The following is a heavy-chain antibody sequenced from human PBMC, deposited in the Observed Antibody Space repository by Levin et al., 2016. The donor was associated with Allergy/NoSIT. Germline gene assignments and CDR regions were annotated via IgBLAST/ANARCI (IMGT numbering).Heavy chain of an antibody. Sequence: GESLKISCAASGFSFSDYYMTWIRQAPGKGLEWVSYISGSGSTIYYADSVKGRFTISRDTSKNTLYLQMNSLRAEDTALYYCTNTNRDIATPGTIDWGQGTLVTVSS. CDR1: GFSFSDYY. CDR3: TNTNRDIATPGTID. V-gene: IGHV3-11*01. CDR2: ISGSGSTI. J-gene: IGHJ4*02. D-gene: IGHD6-13*01.